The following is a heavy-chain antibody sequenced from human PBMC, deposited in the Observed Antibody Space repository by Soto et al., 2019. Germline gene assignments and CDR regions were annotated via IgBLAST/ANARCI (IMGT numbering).Heavy chain of an antibody. D-gene: IGHD3-10*01. CDR2: INSDGSST. V-gene: IGHV3-74*01. CDR1: GFTFSSYW. Sequence: VSLRLSCAASGFTFSSYWMHWVRQAPGKGLVWVSRINSDGSSTSYADSVKGRFTISRDNAKNTLYLQMNSLRAEDTAVYYCARQTDYYGSGSYSFRWFDPWGQGTLVTVSS. CDR3: ARQTDYYGSGSYSFRWFDP. J-gene: IGHJ5*02.